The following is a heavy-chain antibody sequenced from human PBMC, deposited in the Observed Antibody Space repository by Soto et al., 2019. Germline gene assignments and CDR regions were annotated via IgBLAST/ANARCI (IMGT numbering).Heavy chain of an antibody. J-gene: IGHJ4*01. D-gene: IGHD3-10*01. V-gene: IGHV5-51*01. CDR1: GYSFTTYW. CDR2: IYPGDSDT. Sequence: PGESVKISCKGSGYSFTTYWIAWVRQMPGKGLEWVGIIYPGDSDTRYSPSFEGHVTISVDKSISTAFLQWNSLKASDNAIYYCARHSTSAPKDYWGQGTLVTGLL. CDR3: ARHSTSAPKDY.